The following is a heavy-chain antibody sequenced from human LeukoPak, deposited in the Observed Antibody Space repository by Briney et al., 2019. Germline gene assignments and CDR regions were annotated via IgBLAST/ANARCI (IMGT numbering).Heavy chain of an antibody. V-gene: IGHV3-9*01. CDR3: AKALFSIAVAGTEIDY. Sequence: GGSLRLSCAASGFTFDDYAMHWVRHAPGKGLEWVSGISWNSGSIGYADSVKGRFTTSRDNAKNSLYLQMNSLRAEDTALYYCAKALFSIAVAGTEIDYWGQGTLVTVSS. D-gene: IGHD6-19*01. CDR2: ISWNSGSI. CDR1: GFTFDDYA. J-gene: IGHJ4*02.